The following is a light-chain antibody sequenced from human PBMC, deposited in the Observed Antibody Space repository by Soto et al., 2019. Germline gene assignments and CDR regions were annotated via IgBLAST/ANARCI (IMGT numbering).Light chain of an antibody. CDR3: KQYNHLYT. V-gene: IGKV3-15*01. CDR1: QSVSSN. CDR2: GAS. J-gene: IGKJ2*01. Sequence: EIVMTQSPATLSVSPGERATLSCRASQSVSSNLAWYQQKPGQAPRLLIYGASTRATGIPARFSGSGSGTEFTLTISRLQSEDFAVYYSKQYNHLYTFGQGTKLEIK.